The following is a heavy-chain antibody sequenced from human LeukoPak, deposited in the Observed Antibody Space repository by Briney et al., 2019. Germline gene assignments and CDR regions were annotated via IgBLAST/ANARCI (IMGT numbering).Heavy chain of an antibody. J-gene: IGHJ4*02. Sequence: GGSLRLSCAASGFTFSSYSMNWVRQAPGKGLEWVSSISSSSSYIYYADSVKGRFTISRDNAKNSLYLQMNSLRAEDTAVYYCARDLAVAGHFDYWGQRTLVTVSS. CDR1: GFTFSSYS. CDR3: ARDLAVAGHFDY. D-gene: IGHD6-19*01. V-gene: IGHV3-21*01. CDR2: ISSSSSYI.